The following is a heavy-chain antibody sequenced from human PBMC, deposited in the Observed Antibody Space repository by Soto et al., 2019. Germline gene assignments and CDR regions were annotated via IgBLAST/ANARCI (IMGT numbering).Heavy chain of an antibody. CDR3: AKAVGSYGNFDY. Sequence: EVQLVESGGGLVQPGRSLRLSCAASGFTFDDYAMHWVRQAPGKGLEWVSRISWHSGSIGYADFVKGRFLSSRDNAKNPLYLQMNSLRAEDTALYYCAKAVGSYGNFDYWGQGTLVTVSS. CDR2: ISWHSGSI. CDR1: GFTFDDYA. J-gene: IGHJ4*02. V-gene: IGHV3-9*01. D-gene: IGHD5-18*01.